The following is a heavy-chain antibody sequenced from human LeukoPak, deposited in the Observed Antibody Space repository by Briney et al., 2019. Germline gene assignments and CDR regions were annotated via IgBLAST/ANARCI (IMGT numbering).Heavy chain of an antibody. J-gene: IGHJ5*02. CDR1: GYTFTSYG. CDR2: ISAYNGNT. D-gene: IGHD2-2*01. CDR3: ARERGDIVVVPAAIPSPNWFDP. Sequence: ASVKVSCKASGYTFTSYGISWVRQAPGQGLEWMGWISAYNGNTNYAQKLQGRVTMTTDKSTSTAYMELRSLRSDDTAVYYCARERGDIVVVPAAIPSPNWFDPWGQGTLVTVSS. V-gene: IGHV1-18*01.